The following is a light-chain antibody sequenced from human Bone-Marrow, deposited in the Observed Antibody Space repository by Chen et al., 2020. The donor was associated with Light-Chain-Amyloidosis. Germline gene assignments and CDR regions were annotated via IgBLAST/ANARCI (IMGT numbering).Light chain of an antibody. J-gene: IGLJ3*02. CDR1: NIGSTS. CDR3: QVWDRSSDRPV. Sequence: SYVLTQPSSVSVAPGQTATIACGGNNIGSTSVHWYQQTPGQAPLLVVYDDSDRPSGIPERLAGSNCGNTATLTISRVEAGDEADDYCQVWDRSSDRPVFGGGTKLTVL. CDR2: DDS. V-gene: IGLV3-21*02.